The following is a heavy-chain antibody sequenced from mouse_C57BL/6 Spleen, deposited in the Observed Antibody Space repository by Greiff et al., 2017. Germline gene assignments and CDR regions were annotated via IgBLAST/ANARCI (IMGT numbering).Heavy chain of an antibody. CDR3: VSLTGKGVY. J-gene: IGHJ3*01. D-gene: IGHD4-1*01. CDR2: IRSKSNNYAT. V-gene: IGHV10-1*01. CDR1: GFSFNTYA. Sequence: EVHLVESGGGLVQPKGSLKLSCAASGFSFNTYAMNWVRQAPGKGLEWVARIRSKSNNYATYYADSVKDRFTISRDDSESMLYLQMNNLKTEDTAMYYCVSLTGKGVYWGQGTLVTVSA.